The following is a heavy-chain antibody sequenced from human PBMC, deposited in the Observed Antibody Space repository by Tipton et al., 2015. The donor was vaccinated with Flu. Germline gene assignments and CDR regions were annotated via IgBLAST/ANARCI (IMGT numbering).Heavy chain of an antibody. D-gene: IGHD3-10*01. CDR3: VRAIAASGSF. Sequence: GSLILSCAASGFTFSTYWVTWIRQAPGKGLEWVAVIKPDGSETHYLGSVKGRFTLSRDNAKNSVSLQMSNLRVEDTAVYYCVRAIAASGSFWGQGTLVTVSS. J-gene: IGHJ4*02. CDR2: IKPDGSET. CDR1: GFTFSTYW. V-gene: IGHV3-7*04.